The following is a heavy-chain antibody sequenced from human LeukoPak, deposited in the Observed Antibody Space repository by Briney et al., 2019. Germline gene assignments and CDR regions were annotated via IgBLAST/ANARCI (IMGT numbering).Heavy chain of an antibody. D-gene: IGHD3-22*01. CDR2: ISSSSSTI. V-gene: IGHV3-48*01. J-gene: IGHJ4*02. CDR3: ARAAYYYDSSGYYVDRYYFDY. Sequence: GGSLRLSCAASGFTFSSYSMTWVRQAPGKGLEWVSYISSSSSTIYYADSVKGRFTISRDNAKNSLYLQMNSLRAEDTAVYYCARAAYYYDSSGYYVDRYYFDYWGQGTLVTVSS. CDR1: GFTFSSYS.